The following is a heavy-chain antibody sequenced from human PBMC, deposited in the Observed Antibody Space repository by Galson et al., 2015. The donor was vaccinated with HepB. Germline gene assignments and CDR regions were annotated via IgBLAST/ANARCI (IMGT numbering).Heavy chain of an antibody. CDR3: ARERLWFGELLNSGHYYGMDV. CDR2: ISAYNGNT. J-gene: IGHJ6*02. V-gene: IGHV1-18*01. CDR1: GYTFTSYG. Sequence: SVKVSCKASGYTFTSYGISWVRQAPGQGLEWMGWISAYNGNTNYAQKLQGRVTMTTDTSTSTAYMELRSLRSDDTAVYYCARERLWFGELLNSGHYYGMDVWGQGTTVTVSS. D-gene: IGHD3-10*01.